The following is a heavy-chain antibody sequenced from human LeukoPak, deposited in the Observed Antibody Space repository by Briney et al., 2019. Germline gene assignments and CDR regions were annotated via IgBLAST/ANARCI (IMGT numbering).Heavy chain of an antibody. J-gene: IGHJ6*03. V-gene: IGHV4-30-2*01. CDR1: GASISSGAYS. CDR3: ARGVRGILTGSYYMDV. D-gene: IGHD3-9*01. CDR2: IHHTGST. Sequence: SETLSLTCAVSGASISSGAYSWNWIRQPPGKGLEWIGYIHHTGSTYYNPSLMSRVTISVDSSKNQFSLKLSSVTAADTAVYYCARGVRGILTGSYYMDVWGKGTTVTVSS.